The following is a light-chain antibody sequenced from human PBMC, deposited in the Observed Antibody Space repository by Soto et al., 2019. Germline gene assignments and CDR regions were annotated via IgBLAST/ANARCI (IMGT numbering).Light chain of an antibody. CDR3: QLYSRSPRQIT. V-gene: IGKV3-20*01. CDR2: GAS. Sequence: TQSPATLSVSTGEGATLSCRASQSVSSKLAWYQQKPGQAPRLLIYGASNRATGMPDRFSGSGSGTDCTLTISRLEPEDFAVYYCQLYSRSPRQITFGQGTRLE. J-gene: IGKJ5*01. CDR1: QSVSSK.